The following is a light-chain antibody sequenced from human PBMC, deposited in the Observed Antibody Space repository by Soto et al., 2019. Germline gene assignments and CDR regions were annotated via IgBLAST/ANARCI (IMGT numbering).Light chain of an antibody. J-gene: IGKJ1*01. CDR1: QSVRSRY. V-gene: IGKV3-20*01. CDR3: QQYGSPGT. Sequence: EIVLTQSPGTLSLSPGKRPTLSCRDSQSVRSRYFAWYQQKPGQAPRLLIYDASSSVFGIPGRFSGSGPGTDFTLTISRLEPEDFAVDYCQQYGSPGTFGQGTKVDNK. CDR2: DAS.